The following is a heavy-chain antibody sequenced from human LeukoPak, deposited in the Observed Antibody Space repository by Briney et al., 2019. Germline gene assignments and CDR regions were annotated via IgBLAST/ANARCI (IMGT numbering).Heavy chain of an antibody. CDR1: GFTFSSYA. Sequence: PGGSLRHSCAASGFTFSSYAMHWVRQAPGKGLEYVSAISSNGGSTYYANSVKGRFTISRDNSKNTLYLQMGSLRAEDMAVFYCARDRYYDSSGYYSEYYFDYWGQGTLVTVSS. J-gene: IGHJ4*02. CDR2: ISSNGGST. CDR3: ARDRYYDSSGYYSEYYFDY. D-gene: IGHD3-22*01. V-gene: IGHV3-64*01.